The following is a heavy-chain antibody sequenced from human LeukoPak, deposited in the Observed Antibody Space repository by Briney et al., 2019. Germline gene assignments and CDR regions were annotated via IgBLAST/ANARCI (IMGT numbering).Heavy chain of an antibody. D-gene: IGHD5-12*01. Sequence: GGSLRLSCAVSGFTLSTYWMSWVRQVPGKGLEWAANIKKDGSETYYVDSVKGRFTISRDNAKNSLYLQMNSLRAEDTAMYYCAKGRYSGTTYYFDYWGQGTLVTVSS. CDR1: GFTLSTYW. CDR2: IKKDGSET. CDR3: AKGRYSGTTYYFDY. J-gene: IGHJ4*02. V-gene: IGHV3-7*03.